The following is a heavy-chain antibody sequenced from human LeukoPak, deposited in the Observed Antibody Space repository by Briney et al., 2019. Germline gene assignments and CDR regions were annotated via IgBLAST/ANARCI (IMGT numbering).Heavy chain of an antibody. CDR2: TYYRSKLYN. CDR1: GDSVSSNSAA. V-gene: IGHV6-1*01. J-gene: IGHJ4*02. Sequence: SQTLSLTCAISGDSVSSNSAAWNWIRQSPSRGLEWLGRTYYRSKLYNDYAVSVKSRIAINPDTSKNQFSLQLNSVTPEDTAVYYCARGWEPYSSSLDYWGQGTLATVSS. D-gene: IGHD6-13*01. CDR3: ARGWEPYSSSLDY.